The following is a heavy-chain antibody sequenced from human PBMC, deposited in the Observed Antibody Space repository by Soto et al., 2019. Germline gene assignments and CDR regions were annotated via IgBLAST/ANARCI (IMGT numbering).Heavy chain of an antibody. CDR2: IYYSGST. V-gene: IGHV4-39*01. Sequence: TLSLSCTVSGGSISSSSYYWGWLRKPPGKGLEWIGSIYYSGSTYYNPSLKSRVTISVDTSKNRFSLKLSSVTAADTAVYYCARRSSGYYRDAFDIWGQGTMVTVSS. J-gene: IGHJ3*02. CDR3: ARRSSGYYRDAFDI. CDR1: GGSISSSSYY. D-gene: IGHD3-22*01.